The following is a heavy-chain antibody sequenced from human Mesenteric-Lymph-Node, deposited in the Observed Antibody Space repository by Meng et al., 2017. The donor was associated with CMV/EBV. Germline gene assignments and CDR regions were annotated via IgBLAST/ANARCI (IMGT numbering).Heavy chain of an antibody. CDR3: ARDLRTITMVRELDY. D-gene: IGHD3-10*01. V-gene: IGHV3-30*04. Sequence: GGSLRLSCAASGFPFSKYAVHWVRQAPGKGLEWVAVISYDGSNKYYADSVKGRFTISRDNSKNTLYLQMNSLRAEDTAVYYCARDLRTITMVRELDYWGQGTLVTVSS. J-gene: IGHJ4*02. CDR1: GFPFSKYA. CDR2: ISYDGSNK.